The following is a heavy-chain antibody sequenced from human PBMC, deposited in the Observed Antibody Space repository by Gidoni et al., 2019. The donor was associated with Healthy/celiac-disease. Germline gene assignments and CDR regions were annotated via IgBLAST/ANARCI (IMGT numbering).Heavy chain of an antibody. Sequence: EVQLVESGGGLVQPGGSLRLYCAASGFTFSEHYMDWARQAPGKGLEWVGRIRNKANSYTTEYAASVKGRFTISRDDSKNSLYLQMNSLKTEDTAVYYCARGSLYSGSYAFDYWGQGTLVTVSS. CDR2: IRNKANSYTT. CDR3: ARGSLYSGSYAFDY. V-gene: IGHV3-72*01. D-gene: IGHD1-26*01. CDR1: GFTFSEHY. J-gene: IGHJ4*02.